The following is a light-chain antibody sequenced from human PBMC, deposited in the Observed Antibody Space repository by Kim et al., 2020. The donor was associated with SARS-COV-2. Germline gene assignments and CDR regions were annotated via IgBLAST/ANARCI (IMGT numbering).Light chain of an antibody. CDR1: QGVNSSY. J-gene: IGKJ4*01. CDR3: QQYGSSPSLT. Sequence: PWEPAKRSCGASQGVNSSYLALYQQKPGLAPSLLIYDASSRATGIPDRFSGSGSGTDFTLTISRRKPEDFAVDYCQQYGSSPSLTFGGGTQVDIK. CDR2: DAS. V-gene: IGKV3D-20*01.